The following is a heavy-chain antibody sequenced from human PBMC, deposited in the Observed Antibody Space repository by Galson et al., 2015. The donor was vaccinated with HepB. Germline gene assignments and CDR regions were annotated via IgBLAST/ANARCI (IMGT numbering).Heavy chain of an antibody. CDR2: ISGSGGST. CDR1: GFTFSSYA. J-gene: IGHJ3*02. V-gene: IGHV3-23*01. CDR3: ARAYSSSRDAFDI. D-gene: IGHD6-13*01. Sequence: SLRLSCAASGFTFSSYAMSWVRQAPGKGLEWVSAISGSGGSTYYADSVKGRFTISRDNSKNTLYLQMNSLRAEDTAVYYCARAYSSSRDAFDIWGQGTMVTVSS.